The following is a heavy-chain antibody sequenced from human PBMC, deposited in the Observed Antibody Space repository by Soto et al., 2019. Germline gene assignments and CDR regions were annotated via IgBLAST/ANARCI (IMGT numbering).Heavy chain of an antibody. V-gene: IGHV1-18*01. Sequence: QVQLVQSGAEVKKPGASVKVSCKASGYTFTSYGISWVRQAPGQGLEWVGWISHYNGNTNYAQKLQGGVPMTTDTSTSTAYMELRSLRSDDTAVYYCARDLAAAGPFDYWGQGTLVTVSS. CDR1: GYTFTSYG. J-gene: IGHJ4*02. D-gene: IGHD6-13*01. CDR3: ARDLAAAGPFDY. CDR2: ISHYNGNT.